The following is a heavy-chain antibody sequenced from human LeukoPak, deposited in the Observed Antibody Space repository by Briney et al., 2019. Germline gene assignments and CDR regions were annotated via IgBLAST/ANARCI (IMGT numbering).Heavy chain of an antibody. CDR1: GYTITSYD. D-gene: IGHD3-10*01. V-gene: IGHV1-8*01. Sequence: ASVKVSCKASGYTITSYDINWARQATGQGLEWMGWMNPNSGNTGYAQKFQGRVTMTRNTSISTAYMELSSLRSEDTAVYYCARGRYYYGSGSKNNWFDPWGQGTLVTVSS. CDR2: MNPNSGNT. CDR3: ARGRYYYGSGSKNNWFDP. J-gene: IGHJ5*02.